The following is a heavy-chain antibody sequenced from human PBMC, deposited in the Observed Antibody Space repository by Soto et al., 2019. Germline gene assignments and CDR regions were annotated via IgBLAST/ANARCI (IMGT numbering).Heavy chain of an antibody. V-gene: IGHV1-18*01. Sequence: QVQLVQSGAEVKKPGASVKVSCKASGYTFTSYHITWVRQAPGQGLEWMGWISAYNGNTNYAQKLQGRVTMTTDTPTRPAYMALRSLRSDATAVYYCARDSPPPREWGQGTLVTVSS. J-gene: IGHJ4*02. CDR3: ARDSPPPRE. CDR2: ISAYNGNT. CDR1: GYTFTSYH.